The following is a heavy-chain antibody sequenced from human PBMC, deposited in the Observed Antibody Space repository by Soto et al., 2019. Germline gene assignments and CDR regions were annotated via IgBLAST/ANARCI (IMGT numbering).Heavy chain of an antibody. CDR1: GGSCGGYY. D-gene: IGHD5-18*01. CDR3: ARGRVVDTAMGNDD. Sequence: PPVTCTVEGGSCGGYYGSRIRTPPGKGLEWIGEINHSGSTNYNPSLKSRVTISVDTSKNQFSLKLSSVTAADTAVDYCARGRVVDTAMGNDDWGQGTLVTVSS. V-gene: IGHV4-34*01. J-gene: IGHJ4*02. CDR2: INHSGST.